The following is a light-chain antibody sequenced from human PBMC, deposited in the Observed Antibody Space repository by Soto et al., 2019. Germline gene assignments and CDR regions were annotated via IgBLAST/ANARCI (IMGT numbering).Light chain of an antibody. J-gene: IGLJ1*01. Sequence: QAVVTQPPSTSGTPGQTITISCSGSSVNIGSNTVNWFQQLPGTAPKLLIYANNQRPSGVPDRFSGSKSVTSASLAISGLQSNDEADYYCATWDDSLNGYVFGPGTKLTVL. V-gene: IGLV1-44*01. CDR1: SVNIGSNT. CDR2: ANN. CDR3: ATWDDSLNGYV.